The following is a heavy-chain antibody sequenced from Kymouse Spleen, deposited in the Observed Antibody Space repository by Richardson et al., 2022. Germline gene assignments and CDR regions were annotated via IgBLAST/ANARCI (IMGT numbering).Heavy chain of an antibody. Sequence: QVQLQESGPGLVKPSETLSLTCTVSGGSISSYYWSWIRQPPGKGLEWIGYIYYSGSTNYNPSLKSRVTISVDTSKNQFSLKLSSVTAADTAVYYCARDCSSTSCYDAFDIWGQGTMVTVSS. CDR2: IYYSGST. CDR3: ARDCSSTSCYDAFDI. V-gene: IGHV4-59*01. J-gene: IGHJ3*02. D-gene: IGHD2-2*02. CDR1: GGSISSYY.